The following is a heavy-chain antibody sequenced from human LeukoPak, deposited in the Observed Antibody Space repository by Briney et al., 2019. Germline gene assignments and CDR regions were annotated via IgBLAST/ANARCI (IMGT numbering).Heavy chain of an antibody. CDR1: GFTFGDYV. CDR3: TRGKYYDFWSGYYPDY. D-gene: IGHD3-3*01. V-gene: IGHV3-49*04. Sequence: PGGSLRLSCTASGFTFGDYVMSWVRQAPGKGLEWVGFIRSEAYGGTTEYAASVKGRFTISRDDSKSIAYLQMNSLKTEDTAVYYCTRGKYYDFWSGYYPDYWGQGTLVTVSS. J-gene: IGHJ4*02. CDR2: IRSEAYGGTT.